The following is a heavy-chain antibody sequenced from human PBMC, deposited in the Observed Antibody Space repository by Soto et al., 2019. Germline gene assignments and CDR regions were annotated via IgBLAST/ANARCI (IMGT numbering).Heavy chain of an antibody. D-gene: IGHD5-18*01. CDR3: ARYSYGYSWFDP. Sequence: SETLSLACTVSGGSISSSSYYWGWIRQPPGKGLEWIGSIYYSGSTYYNPSLKSRVTISVDTSKNQFSLKLSSVTAADTAVYYCARYSYGYSWFDPWGQGTLVTVSS. J-gene: IGHJ5*02. CDR1: GGSISSSSYY. V-gene: IGHV4-39*01. CDR2: IYYSGST.